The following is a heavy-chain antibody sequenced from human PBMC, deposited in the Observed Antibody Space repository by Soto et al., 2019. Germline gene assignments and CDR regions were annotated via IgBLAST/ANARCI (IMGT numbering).Heavy chain of an antibody. Sequence: GGSLRLSCAASGFTVSSNYMSWVRQAPGKGLEWVSVIYSGGSTYYADSVKGRFTISRDNSKNTLYLQMNSLRAEDTAVYYCASHSSDLHFDYWGQGTLVTVYS. D-gene: IGHD3-22*01. V-gene: IGHV3-53*01. CDR1: GFTVSSNY. CDR3: ASHSSDLHFDY. J-gene: IGHJ4*02. CDR2: IYSGGST.